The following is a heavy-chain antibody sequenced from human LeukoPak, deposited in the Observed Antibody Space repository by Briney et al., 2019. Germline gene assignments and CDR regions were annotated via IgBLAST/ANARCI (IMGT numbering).Heavy chain of an antibody. D-gene: IGHD6-13*01. Sequence: SETLSLTCTVSGGSISTYYWSWIRQPAGKGLEWIGRIYTSGSTNYNPSLKSRVTMSVDTSKNQFSLKLSSVTAADTAVYYCARDHGYSSSWYHYYYGMDVWGQGTTVTVSS. CDR2: IYTSGST. CDR3: ARDHGYSSSWYHYYYGMDV. J-gene: IGHJ6*02. V-gene: IGHV4-4*07. CDR1: GGSISTYY.